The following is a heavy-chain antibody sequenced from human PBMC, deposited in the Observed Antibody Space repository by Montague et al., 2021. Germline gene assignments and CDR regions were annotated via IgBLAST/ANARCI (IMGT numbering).Heavy chain of an antibody. D-gene: IGHD7-27*01. CDR2: MRSSGSP. V-gene: IGHV4-59*02. CDR1: GGPVNGYD. Sequence: SETLSLTCSVSGGPVNGYDWCWIWLPPGKGLEWIGYMRSSGSPNYNPSFMSRLAISIDRSRNQFSLGLSFVIAAVTAIYFCGGDYWGSTDYWGHGILVTVSS. CDR3: GGDYWGSTDY. J-gene: IGHJ4*01.